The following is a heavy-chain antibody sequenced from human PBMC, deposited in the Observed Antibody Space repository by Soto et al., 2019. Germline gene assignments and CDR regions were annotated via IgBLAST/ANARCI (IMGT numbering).Heavy chain of an antibody. CDR2: IGGTSGST. D-gene: IGHD1-26*01. CDR1: GFTFSNFV. V-gene: IGHV3-23*01. CDR3: VKRRGAGYFDL. Sequence: EVQLLESGGGLVQPGGSLRLSCEAYGFTFSNFVMGWVRRAPGKGLEWVSAIGGTSGSTYYADSVKGRFIISRDNSKDTLSLQMNSLGAEDTALYYCVKRRGAGYFDLWGRGTLVTVSS. J-gene: IGHJ2*01.